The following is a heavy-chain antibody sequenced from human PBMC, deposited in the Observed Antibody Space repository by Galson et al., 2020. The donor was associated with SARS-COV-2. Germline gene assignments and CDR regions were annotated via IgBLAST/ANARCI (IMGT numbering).Heavy chain of an antibody. V-gene: IGHV4-34*01. CDR1: GGSFSDYY. J-gene: IGHJ4*03. Sequence: SQASETLSLTCAVYGGSFSDYYWSWIRPSPGRGLEWIGEITHSGSTSYNPSLTSRVTLSVDTSKNQFSLKMRSVTAADTAVYYCARGTRDITMIVVVMTSVACYFYHWGQGTLVTVSS. CDR3: ARGTRDITMIVVVMTSVACYFYH. CDR2: ITHSGST. D-gene: IGHD3-22*01.